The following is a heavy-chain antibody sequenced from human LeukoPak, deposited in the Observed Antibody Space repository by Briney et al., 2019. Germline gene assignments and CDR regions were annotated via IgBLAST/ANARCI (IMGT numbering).Heavy chain of an antibody. V-gene: IGHV1-2*02. CDR3: ARANFLYCSSTTCLFDY. CDR2: INPNDGGT. CDR1: GYTFTDYY. D-gene: IGHD2-2*01. Sequence: ASVKVSCKASGYTFTDYYMHWVRQAPGQGFEWMGWINPNDGGTNYAQKFQGRVTMTRDTSSSTAKMEVSRLRSDDTAVYYCARANFLYCSSTTCLFDYWGQGTLVTVSS. J-gene: IGHJ4*02.